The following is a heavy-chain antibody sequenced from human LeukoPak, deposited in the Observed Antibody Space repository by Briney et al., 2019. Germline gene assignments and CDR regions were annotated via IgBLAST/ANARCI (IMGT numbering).Heavy chain of an antibody. Sequence: ASVKVSCKASGYTFTGYYMHWVRQAPRQGLEWMGWINPNSGGTNYAQKFQGWDTMTRDTSISTAYMELRSLRSDDTAVYYCARVDLYYDSSGYSQAANDYWGQGTLVTVSS. CDR1: GYTFTGYY. V-gene: IGHV1-2*04. J-gene: IGHJ4*02. CDR2: INPNSGGT. CDR3: ARVDLYYDSSGYSQAANDY. D-gene: IGHD3-22*01.